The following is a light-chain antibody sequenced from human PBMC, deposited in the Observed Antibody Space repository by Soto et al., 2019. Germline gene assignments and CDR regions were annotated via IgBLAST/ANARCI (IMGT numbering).Light chain of an antibody. Sequence: QSALTQPASVSRSPGQSITISCTGTSSDVGSYKYISWYQHRPGRAPKLIIYEVSKRPSGVSTRFSGSKSGNTASLTISGLQAEDEADYYCSSDRSSGLFGGGTKVTVL. V-gene: IGLV2-14*01. CDR1: SSDVGSYKY. CDR2: EVS. CDR3: SSDRSSGL. J-gene: IGLJ2*01.